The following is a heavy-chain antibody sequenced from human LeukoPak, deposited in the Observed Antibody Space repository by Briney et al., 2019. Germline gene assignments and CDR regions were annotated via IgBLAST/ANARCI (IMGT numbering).Heavy chain of an antibody. D-gene: IGHD1-26*01. CDR2: GNGIGGST. CDR3: AKDSGSFHDAFDI. CDR1: GFTFSSYA. V-gene: IGHV3-23*01. Sequence: HPGGSLRLSCAASGFTFSSYAMSWSRKAPGKGLEWVSAGNGIGGSTYYADSVKGRCTISRDNSKNTMYLQMNSLTAADTAVYYCAKDSGSFHDAFDIWGQGTMVTVSS. J-gene: IGHJ3*02.